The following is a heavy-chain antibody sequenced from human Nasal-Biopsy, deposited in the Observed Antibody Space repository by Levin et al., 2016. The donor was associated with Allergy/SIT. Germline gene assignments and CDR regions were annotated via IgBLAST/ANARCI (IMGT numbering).Heavy chain of an antibody. CDR3: AKDDTSSAWSVNWFDP. CDR1: GFSFSSYG. D-gene: IGHD1-1*01. CDR2: TSYDGSNK. V-gene: IGHV3-30*18. Sequence: GGSLRLSCAASGFSFSSYGMHWVRQAPGKGLEWVAATSYDGSNKQYADSVKGRFTISRDNSKNTLYLEMNSLRPEDTAVYYCAKDDTSSAWSVNWFDPWGQGTLVTVSS. J-gene: IGHJ5*02.